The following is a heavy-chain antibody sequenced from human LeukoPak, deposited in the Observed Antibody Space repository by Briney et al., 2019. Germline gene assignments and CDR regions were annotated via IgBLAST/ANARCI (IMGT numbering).Heavy chain of an antibody. Sequence: GGSLRLSCAASGFTFSDAWMIWVRQAPGKGLEWVANIKQDGSEKYYVDSVKGRFTISRDNAKNSVYMQMNSLRAEDTAVYSCARQRRYCSGDSCYQRTFDFWGQGTLVTVSS. CDR3: ARQRRYCSGDSCYQRTFDF. J-gene: IGHJ4*02. V-gene: IGHV3-7*01. D-gene: IGHD2-15*01. CDR1: GFTFSDAW. CDR2: IKQDGSEK.